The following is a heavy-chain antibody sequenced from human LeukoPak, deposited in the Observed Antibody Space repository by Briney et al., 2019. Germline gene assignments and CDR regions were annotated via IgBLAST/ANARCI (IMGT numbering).Heavy chain of an antibody. D-gene: IGHD3-22*01. CDR2: IIPIFGTA. CDR3: ARQETDYYDSSGYYRRGYFQH. CDR1: GGTFSSYA. Sequence: GASVKVSCKASGGTFSSYAISWVRQAPGQGLEWMGGIIPIFGTANYAQKFQGRVTITADKSTSTAYMELSSLRSEDTAVYYCARQETDYYDSSGYYRRGYFQHWGQGTLVTVSS. J-gene: IGHJ1*01. V-gene: IGHV1-69*06.